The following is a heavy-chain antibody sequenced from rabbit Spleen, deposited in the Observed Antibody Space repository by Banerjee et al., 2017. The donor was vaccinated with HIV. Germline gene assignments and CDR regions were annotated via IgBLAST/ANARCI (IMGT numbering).Heavy chain of an antibody. J-gene: IGHJ6*01. CDR1: GVSFSVSSY. D-gene: IGHD1-1*01. Sequence: QEQLKESGGGLVKPGASLTLTCIASGVSFSVSSYMCWVRQAPGKGLEWIACIDTGSSGFTYFASWAKGRFTISKTSSTTVTLQMTSLTAADTATYFCARDTSSSFSSYGMDLWGPGTLVTVS. V-gene: IGHV1S45*01. CDR2: IDTGSSGFT. CDR3: ARDTSSSFSSYGMDL.